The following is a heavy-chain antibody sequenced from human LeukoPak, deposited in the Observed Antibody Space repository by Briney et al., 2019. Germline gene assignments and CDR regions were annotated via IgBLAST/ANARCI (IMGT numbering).Heavy chain of an antibody. Sequence: ASVKVSCKASGYAFTSYAIHWVRQAPGQRLEWMGWISAGNGNTKYSQNFQGRVTFISNTSATTAFMELSSLRSEDAAVYYCARDSGSGSNDYWGQGTLVTVSS. D-gene: IGHD1-26*01. CDR3: ARDSGSGSNDY. CDR2: ISAGNGNT. CDR1: GYAFTSYA. J-gene: IGHJ4*02. V-gene: IGHV1-3*01.